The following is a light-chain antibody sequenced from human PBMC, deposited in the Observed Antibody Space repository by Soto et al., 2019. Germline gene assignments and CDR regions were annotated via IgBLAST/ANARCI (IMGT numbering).Light chain of an antibody. Sequence: DIQMTQSPSSLSASVGDTVTITCRTSEDISTYVNWYQLKRGKAPKLLIYAASSLQSGVPPRFSGTGSGTDFVLSISSVQPDDSATYFCQQSYSTVPFTFGQGTKLQI. V-gene: IGKV1-39*01. CDR3: QQSYSTVPFT. CDR1: EDISTY. CDR2: AAS. J-gene: IGKJ2*01.